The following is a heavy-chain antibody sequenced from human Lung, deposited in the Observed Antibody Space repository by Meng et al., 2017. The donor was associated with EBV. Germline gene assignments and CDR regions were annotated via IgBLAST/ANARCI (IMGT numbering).Heavy chain of an antibody. Sequence: GQLQESGPGLVNPSGPLSLTCAVSGGSISSSNWWSWVRQPPGKGLEWIGEIYHSGSTNYNPSLKSRVTISVDKSKNQFSLKLSSVTAADTAVYYCARARSIAAAVIDYWGQGTLVTVSS. CDR1: GGSISSSNW. V-gene: IGHV4-4*02. D-gene: IGHD6-13*01. J-gene: IGHJ4*02. CDR3: ARARSIAAAVIDY. CDR2: IYHSGST.